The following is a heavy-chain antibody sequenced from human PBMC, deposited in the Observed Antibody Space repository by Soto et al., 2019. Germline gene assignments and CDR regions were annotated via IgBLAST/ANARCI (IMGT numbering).Heavy chain of an antibody. CDR1: GFTFSSYG. CDR2: IWHDGSFK. D-gene: IGHD4-17*01. V-gene: IGHV3-33*01. Sequence: QVQLVESGGGVVQPGKSLRLSCAASGFTFSSYGMHWVRQAPGKGLEWVAVIWHDGSFKYYVDSVKGRFTISRDNSKNTQFVEMNSLRAEDAAVYYCARGGDYGDRNALDIWGQGTMVTVSS. CDR3: ARGGDYGDRNALDI. J-gene: IGHJ3*02.